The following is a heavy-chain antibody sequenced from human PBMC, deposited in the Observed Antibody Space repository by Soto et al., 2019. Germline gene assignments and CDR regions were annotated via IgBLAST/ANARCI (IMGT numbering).Heavy chain of an antibody. D-gene: IGHD6-19*01. V-gene: IGHV3-23*01. CDR2: ISGSGGST. J-gene: IGHJ4*02. CDR1: GVSFSSYA. Sequence: EVQLLESGGGLVQPGGSLRLSCAGSGVSFSSYAMSWLRHAPGKGLEWVSAISGSGGSTYYADSVKGRFTISRDNSKNTLYLQMNSRRAEDTAVYYCASEVAGRGGYWGKGTLVTVAS. CDR3: ASEVAGRGGY.